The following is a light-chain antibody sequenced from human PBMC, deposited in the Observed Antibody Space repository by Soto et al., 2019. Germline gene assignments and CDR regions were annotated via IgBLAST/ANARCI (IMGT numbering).Light chain of an antibody. CDR3: SAYTSGSTYV. CDR1: NSDVGGYNF. Sequence: QSALTQPASVSGSPGQSITISCTGTNSDVGGYNFVSWHQQHPGKAPKLLIYDVNKRPSGVSNRFSGSKSGNTASLTISGLQTDDEADYFCSAYTSGSTYVFGPGTKLTVL. J-gene: IGLJ1*01. CDR2: DVN. V-gene: IGLV2-14*01.